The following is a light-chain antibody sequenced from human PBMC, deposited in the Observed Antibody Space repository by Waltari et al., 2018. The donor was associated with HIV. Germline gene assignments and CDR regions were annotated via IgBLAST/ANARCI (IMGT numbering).Light chain of an antibody. CDR2: WAS. V-gene: IGKV4-1*01. Sequence: IVMTQSPDSLALSLGERATINCKSRQSVLYRTNNNNYLAWYQQKPGQPPKLLIYWASTRESGVPDRFSGSGSGTDFTLTISSLQAEDVAIYYCQQYYNTPLTFGGGTRVEIK. J-gene: IGKJ4*01. CDR1: QSVLYRTNNNNY. CDR3: QQYYNTPLT.